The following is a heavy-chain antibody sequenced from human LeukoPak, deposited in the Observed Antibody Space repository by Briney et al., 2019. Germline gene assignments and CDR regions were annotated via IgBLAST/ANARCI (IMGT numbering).Heavy chain of an antibody. CDR3: AIMWYDNSGNYFDY. V-gene: IGHV3-72*01. Sequence: PGGSLRLSCAVSGFRFGDHYMDWVRQAPGKGVEWSGRSRNKATGYTTEYAASVKGRFTISRDDSKNSLYLQMNSLKTEDTAVYYCAIMWYDNSGNYFDYWGQGTLVTVSS. J-gene: IGHJ4*02. CDR2: SRNKATGYTT. CDR1: GFRFGDHY. D-gene: IGHD3-22*01.